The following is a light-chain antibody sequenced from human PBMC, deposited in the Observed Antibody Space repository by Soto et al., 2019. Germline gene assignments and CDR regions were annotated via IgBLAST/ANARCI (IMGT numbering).Light chain of an antibody. CDR3: QHRSIWPVS. J-gene: IGKJ5*01. CDR2: DAS. Sequence: NVLTQSPATLSLSPGERATLSCRASQSVSSYLAWYQQKPGQAPRLLIFDASNRATGIPARFSGSGSGTDFTLTISSLEPEDFAVYYCQHRSIWPVSFGQGTRLEIK. V-gene: IGKV3-11*01. CDR1: QSVSSY.